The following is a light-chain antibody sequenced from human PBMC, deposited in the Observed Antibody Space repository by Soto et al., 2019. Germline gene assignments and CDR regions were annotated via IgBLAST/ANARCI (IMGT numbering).Light chain of an antibody. V-gene: IGKV1-5*03. Sequence: DIQMTQSPSTLSASVGDRVTITCRASQSISSWLAWYQQKPGKAPKLLIYKASSLESGVPSRFRGSGSGTEFPLTISMLQPDDFATYYCQQYNSYWTFGQGTKVEIK. J-gene: IGKJ1*01. CDR2: KAS. CDR1: QSISSW. CDR3: QQYNSYWT.